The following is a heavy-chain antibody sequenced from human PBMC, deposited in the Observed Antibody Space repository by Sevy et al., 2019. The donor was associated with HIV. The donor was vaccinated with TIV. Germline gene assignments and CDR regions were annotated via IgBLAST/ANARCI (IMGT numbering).Heavy chain of an antibody. CDR1: GFTFSDDW. CDR3: ARIPSQHLGRYFGMDV. Sequence: AGSLRLSCAASGFTFSDDWMTWVHQAPGKALESISCINYSGDVIHYTDSVKGRFTISRDNAKKSLSLEMNSLRADDTAIYYCARIPSQHLGRYFGMDVWGRGTTVTVSS. CDR2: INYSGDVI. D-gene: IGHD6-13*01. J-gene: IGHJ6*02. V-gene: IGHV3-11*01.